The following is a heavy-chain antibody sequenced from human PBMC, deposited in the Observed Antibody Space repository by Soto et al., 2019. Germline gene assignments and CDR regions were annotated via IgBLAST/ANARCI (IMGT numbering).Heavy chain of an antibody. CDR2: ISAGNGDT. CDR1: GYTFTSFG. D-gene: IGHD2-15*01. J-gene: IGHJ5*02. CDR3: AAQCSGGSCYSGANWFDP. Sequence: QVQLVQSGAEVKKPGASVKVSCKASGYTFTSFGMHWVRQAPGQRLEWMGWISAGNGDTKYSQKFQGRVTITRDTYASTAYMELSSLRSEDTAVYYCAAQCSGGSCYSGANWFDPWGQGTLVTVSS. V-gene: IGHV1-3*01.